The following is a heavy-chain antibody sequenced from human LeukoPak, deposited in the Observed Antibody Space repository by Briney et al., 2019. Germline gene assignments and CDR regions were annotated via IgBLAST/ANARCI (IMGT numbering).Heavy chain of an antibody. Sequence: GGSLRLPCAASGFTFSSYSMNWVRQAPGKGLEWVSSISSSSYIYYADSVKGRSTISRDNAKNSLYLQMNSLRAEDTAVYYCARDAYSGYVEPDYWGQGTLVTVSS. CDR2: ISSSSYI. J-gene: IGHJ4*02. CDR3: ARDAYSGYVEPDY. D-gene: IGHD5-12*01. CDR1: GFTFSSYS. V-gene: IGHV3-21*01.